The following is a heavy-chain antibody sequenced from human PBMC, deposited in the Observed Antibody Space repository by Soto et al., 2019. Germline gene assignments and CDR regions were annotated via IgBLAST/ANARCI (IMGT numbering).Heavy chain of an antibody. CDR3: ARHALRIQMIVVVITTWFDP. V-gene: IGHV4-39*01. J-gene: IGHJ5*02. D-gene: IGHD3-22*01. CDR2: IYYSGST. CDR1: GGSISSSSYY. Sequence: QLQLQESGPGLVKPSETLSLTCTVSGGSISSSSYYWGWIRQPPGKGLEWIGSIYYSGSTYYNPSLKSRVTISVDTSKNQFSLKLSSVTAADTAVYYCARHALRIQMIVVVITTWFDPWGQGTLVTVSS.